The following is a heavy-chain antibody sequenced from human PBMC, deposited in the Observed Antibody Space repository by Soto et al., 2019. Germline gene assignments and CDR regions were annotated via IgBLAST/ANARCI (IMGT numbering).Heavy chain of an antibody. CDR2: INHSGST. J-gene: IGHJ4*02. Sequence: SETLSLTCAVYGGSFSGYYWSWIRQPPGKGLEWIGEINHSGSTNYNPSLKSRVTISVDTSKNQFSLKLSSVTAADTAVYYCARFRTLSSWYKGFDYWGQGILVTVSS. V-gene: IGHV4-34*01. D-gene: IGHD6-13*01. CDR1: GGSFSGYY. CDR3: ARFRTLSSWYKGFDY.